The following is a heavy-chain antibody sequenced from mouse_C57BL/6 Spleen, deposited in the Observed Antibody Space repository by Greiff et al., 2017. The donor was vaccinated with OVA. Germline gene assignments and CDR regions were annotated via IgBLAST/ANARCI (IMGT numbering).Heavy chain of an antibody. CDR3: ARWRDGSCPCFDY. CDR1: GYTFTSYW. J-gene: IGHJ2*01. V-gene: IGHV1-50*01. D-gene: IGHD1-1*01. CDR2: IDPSDSYT. Sequence: VQLQQPGAELVKPGASVKLSCKASGYTFTSYWMQWVKQRPGQGLEWIGEIDPSDSYTNSNQKFKGKATLTVDKSSSTAYMQISSLTSEDSAVYYCARWRDGSCPCFDYWGQGTTLTVSS.